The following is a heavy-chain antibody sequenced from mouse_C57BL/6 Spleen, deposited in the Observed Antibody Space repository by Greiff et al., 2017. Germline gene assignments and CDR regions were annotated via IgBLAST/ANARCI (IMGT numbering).Heavy chain of an antibody. CDR3: ASESNYVLYYAMDY. D-gene: IGHD2-5*01. V-gene: IGHV1-76*01. CDR2: IYPGSGNT. CDR1: GYTFTDYY. Sequence: QVQLKQSGAELVRPGASVKLSCKASGYTFTDYYINWVKQRPGQGLEWIARIYPGSGNTYYNEKFKGKATLTAEKSSSTAYMQLSSLTSEDSAVYFCASESNYVLYYAMDYWGQGTSVTVSS. J-gene: IGHJ4*01.